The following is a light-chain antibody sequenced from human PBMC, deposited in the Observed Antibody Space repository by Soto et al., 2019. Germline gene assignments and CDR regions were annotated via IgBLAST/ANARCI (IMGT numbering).Light chain of an antibody. V-gene: IGLV1-40*01. J-gene: IGLJ3*02. CDR1: SSNIGAGKY. Sequence: QSVLTQPPSVSGAPGQRVTISCTGSSSNIGAGKYVHWYQQLPGRAPKLLIYGDTNRPSGVPDRFSASKSGTSASLAITGLRAEDEADYHCQSYDRGLSASVFGGGTKVTVL. CDR2: GDT. CDR3: QSYDRGLSASV.